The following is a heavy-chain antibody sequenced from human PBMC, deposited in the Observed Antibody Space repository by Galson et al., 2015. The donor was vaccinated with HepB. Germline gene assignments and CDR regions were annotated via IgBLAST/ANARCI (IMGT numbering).Heavy chain of an antibody. Sequence: SLRLSCAASGFTFGDYAMSWFRQAPGKGLEWVGFIRSKGYGGTTEYAASVKGRFTISRDDSKSIAYLQINSLKTEDTAVYYCSREARVYDSSGYYLSDPFAYLGQVTLVTVSS. CDR1: GFTFGDYA. V-gene: IGHV3-49*03. CDR3: SREARVYDSSGYYLSDPFAY. CDR2: IRSKGYGGTT. D-gene: IGHD3-22*01. J-gene: IGHJ4*02.